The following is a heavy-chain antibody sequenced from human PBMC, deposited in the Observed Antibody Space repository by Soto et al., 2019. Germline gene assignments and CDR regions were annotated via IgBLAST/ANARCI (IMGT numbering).Heavy chain of an antibody. CDR2: MNPNRGNT. Sequence: QVQLVQSGAEVKKPGASVKVSCKASGYTFTRYDINWVRQATGHGLEWMGWMNPNRGNTGYAQKFQGRVTMTRNTSISTAYMELSSLRSEDTAVYYCERGRGGSGWYYFDYWGQGTLVTVSS. D-gene: IGHD6-19*01. V-gene: IGHV1-8*01. J-gene: IGHJ4*02. CDR3: ERGRGGSGWYYFDY. CDR1: GYTFTRYD.